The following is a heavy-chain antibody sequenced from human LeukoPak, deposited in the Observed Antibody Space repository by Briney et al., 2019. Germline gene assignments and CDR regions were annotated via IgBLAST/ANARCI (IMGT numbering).Heavy chain of an antibody. Sequence: PSETLSLTCIVFGGSFSPYYWSWIRQPPGKGLEWIGHIYYSGGTNYNPSLRSRVTISLDTSKNQFSLRLSSMTAADTAVYYCARRGYYDSSGYDYWGQGTLVTVSS. J-gene: IGHJ4*02. CDR3: ARRGYYDSSGYDY. V-gene: IGHV4-59*01. CDR1: GGSFSPYY. D-gene: IGHD3-22*01. CDR2: IYYSGGT.